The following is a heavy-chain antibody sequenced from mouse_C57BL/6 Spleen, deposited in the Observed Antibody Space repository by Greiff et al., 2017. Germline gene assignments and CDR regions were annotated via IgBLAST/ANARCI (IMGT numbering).Heavy chain of an antibody. CDR1: GYTFTDYY. J-gene: IGHJ3*01. CDR2: INPYNGGT. V-gene: IGHV1-19*01. CDR3: ARSAAGD. Sequence: EVKLMESGPVLVKPGASVKMSCKASGYTFTDYYMNWVKQSHGKSLEWIGVINPYNGGTSYNQKFKGKATLTVDKSSSTAYMELNSLTSEDSAVYYCARSAAGDWGQGTLVTVSA.